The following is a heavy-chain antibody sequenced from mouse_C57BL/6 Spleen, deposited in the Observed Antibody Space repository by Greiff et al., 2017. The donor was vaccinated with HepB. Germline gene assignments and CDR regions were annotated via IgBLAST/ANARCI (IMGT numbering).Heavy chain of an antibody. V-gene: IGHV1-82*01. CDR3: ARPDYDREYDFDY. CDR2: IYPGDGDT. CDR1: GYAFSSSW. Sequence: VQLQQSGPELVKPGASVKISCKASGYAFSSSWMNWVKQRPGKGLEWIGRIYPGDGDTNYNGKFKGKATLTADKSSSTAYMQLSSLTSEDSAVYFCARPDYDREYDFDYWGKGTTLTVSS. J-gene: IGHJ2*01. D-gene: IGHD2-4*01.